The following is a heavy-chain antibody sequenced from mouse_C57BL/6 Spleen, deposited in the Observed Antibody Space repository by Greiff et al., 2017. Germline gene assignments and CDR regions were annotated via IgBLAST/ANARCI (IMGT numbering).Heavy chain of an antibody. CDR1: GYTFTSYC. V-gene: IGHV1-50*01. J-gene: IGHJ3*01. D-gene: IGHD2-13*01. CDR2: IDPSDSYT. Sequence: VQLQQPGAELVKPGASVKLSCKASGYTFTSYCMQWVKQRPGQGLEWIGEIDPSDSYTNYNQKFKGKATLTVDTSSSTAYMQLSSLTSEDSAVYYCARSGDAFAYWGQGTLVTVSA. CDR3: ARSGDAFAY.